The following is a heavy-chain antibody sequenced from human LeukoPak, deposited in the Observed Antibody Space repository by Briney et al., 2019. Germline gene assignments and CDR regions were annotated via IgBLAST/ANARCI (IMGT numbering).Heavy chain of an antibody. CDR1: GYTFTGYY. Sequence: ASVKVSCKASGYTFTGYYMHWVRQAPGQGLEWMGRINPNSGGTNYAQKFQGRVTMTRDTSISTAYMELSRLRYDDTAVYYCARDKYYDYVWGSYRPDYWGQGTLVTVSS. J-gene: IGHJ4*02. D-gene: IGHD3-16*02. V-gene: IGHV1-2*06. CDR2: INPNSGGT. CDR3: ARDKYYDYVWGSYRPDY.